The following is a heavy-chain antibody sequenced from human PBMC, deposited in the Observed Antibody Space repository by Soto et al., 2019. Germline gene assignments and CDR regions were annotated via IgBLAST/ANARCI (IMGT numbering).Heavy chain of an antibody. J-gene: IGHJ6*02. Sequence: SETLSLTCSVSGYSVSSSDYYWAWIRQPPGKGLEWIGSMLYSGLTYYKPSLKSRVTLSVDTSKNQFSVRLNSVTASDTAVYYCAPLSVSLSGPYGIHVWGQGTTVTVSS. V-gene: IGHV4-39*01. CDR2: MLYSGLT. CDR3: APLSVSLSGPYGIHV. CDR1: GYSVSSSDYY. D-gene: IGHD2-15*01.